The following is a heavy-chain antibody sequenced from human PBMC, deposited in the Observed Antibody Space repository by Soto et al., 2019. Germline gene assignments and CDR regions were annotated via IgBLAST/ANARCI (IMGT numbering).Heavy chain of an antibody. V-gene: IGHV4-34*12. J-gene: IGHJ3*01. CDR1: NSSLGAFH. D-gene: IGHD3-10*02. CDR2: LIHGGST. Sequence: PSETLSLTGAIYNSSLGAFHWTWIRQPPGKGLEWIGELIHGGSTNYNPSLKSRVTFSLDTSKSQFSLHVMSVTAADTAVYYCARSPLSYDYVRQTWREVGDSFDVWGRGTSVTVSS. CDR3: ARSPLSYDYVRQTWREVGDSFDV.